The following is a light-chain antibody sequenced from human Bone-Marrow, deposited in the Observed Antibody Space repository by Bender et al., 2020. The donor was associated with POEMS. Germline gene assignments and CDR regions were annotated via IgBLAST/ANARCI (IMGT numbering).Light chain of an antibody. Sequence: QSALTQPRSVSGSPGQSVTISCTGTSSDVGGSTSVSWYQQHPGKAPKLMIFDVSNRPSGVSNRFSGSKSENTASLSISGLQAEDEAHYYCTSYTTTHTWVFGGGTKVTVL. V-gene: IGLV2-14*03. CDR1: SSDVGGSTS. J-gene: IGLJ2*01. CDR3: TSYTTTHTWV. CDR2: DVS.